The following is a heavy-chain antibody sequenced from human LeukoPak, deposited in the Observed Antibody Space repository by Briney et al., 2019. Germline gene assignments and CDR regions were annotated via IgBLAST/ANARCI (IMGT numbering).Heavy chain of an antibody. CDR1: GASISSYY. Sequence: PSETLSLTCTVSGASISSYYWSWIRQPPGKGLEWIGNIYYNGSTSFHPSLKSRVTISVDTSKNQFSLKLSSVTAADTAVYYCARHGGVVRGEGSDAFDIWGQGTMVTVSS. CDR3: ARHGGVVRGEGSDAFDI. V-gene: IGHV4-59*08. CDR2: IYYNGST. J-gene: IGHJ3*02. D-gene: IGHD3-10*01.